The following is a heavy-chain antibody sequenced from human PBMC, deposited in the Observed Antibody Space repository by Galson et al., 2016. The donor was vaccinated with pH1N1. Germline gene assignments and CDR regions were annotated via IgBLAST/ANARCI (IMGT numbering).Heavy chain of an antibody. V-gene: IGHV3-30-3*01. CDR2: IPYNGHDQ. D-gene: IGHD3-16*01. Sequence: SLRLSCAASGFSLDTYAMHWVRQVPGKGLEWVAFIPYNGHDQYYADSLKGRFIISRDNSTNTLYLQLNSLRTEDTAVFYCAREDWSYADTYYNGMDVWGQVTTVTVSS. J-gene: IGHJ6*02. CDR3: AREDWSYADTYYNGMDV. CDR1: GFSLDTYA.